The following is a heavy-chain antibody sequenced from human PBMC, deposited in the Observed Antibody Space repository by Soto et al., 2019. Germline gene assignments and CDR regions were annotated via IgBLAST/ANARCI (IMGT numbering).Heavy chain of an antibody. D-gene: IGHD3-9*01. CDR3: ARQDTYYDILTGPYYYYGMDV. Sequence: SETLSLTCTVSGGSISSGGYYWSWIRRHPGKGLEWIGYIYYSGSTYYNPSLKSRVTISVGTSKNQFSLKLSSVTAADTAVYYCARQDTYYDILTGPYYYYGMDVWGQGTTVTVSS. CDR2: IYYSGST. J-gene: IGHJ6*02. V-gene: IGHV4-31*03. CDR1: GGSISSGGYY.